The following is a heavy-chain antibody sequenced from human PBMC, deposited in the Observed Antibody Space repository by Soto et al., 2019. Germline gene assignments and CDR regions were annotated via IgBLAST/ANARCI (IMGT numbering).Heavy chain of an antibody. J-gene: IGHJ4*02. CDR1: GGTFSSYA. D-gene: IGHD6-6*01. CDR3: ARVPGAARRYYFDY. Sequence: GASVKVSCKASGGTFSSYAISWVRQAPGQGLEWMGGIIPIFGTANYAQKFQGRVTITADESTSTAYMGLSSLRSEDTAVYYCARVPGAARRYYFDYWGQGTLVTVSS. V-gene: IGHV1-69*13. CDR2: IIPIFGTA.